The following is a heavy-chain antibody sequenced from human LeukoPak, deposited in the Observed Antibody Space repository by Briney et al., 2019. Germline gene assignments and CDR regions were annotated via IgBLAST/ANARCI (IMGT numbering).Heavy chain of an antibody. V-gene: IGHV3-23*01. CDR2: FSGSGGNT. J-gene: IGHJ6*04. CDR1: GFTFSSYA. CDR3: AKTLGYCSSTSCVRGGMDV. D-gene: IGHD2-2*01. Sequence: GGSLRLSCAASGFTFSSYAMSWGRQAPVQWLEWVSGFSGSGGNTYYADSVKGRFTISRDNSKNTLYLQMNSLRAEDTAVYYCAKTLGYCSSTSCVRGGMDVWGKGTTVTVSS.